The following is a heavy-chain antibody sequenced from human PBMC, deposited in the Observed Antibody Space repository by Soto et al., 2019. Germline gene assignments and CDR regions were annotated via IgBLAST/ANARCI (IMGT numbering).Heavy chain of an antibody. CDR1: GGTFSSYA. J-gene: IGHJ6*02. V-gene: IGHV1-69*01. Sequence: QVQLVQSGAEVKKPGSSVKVSCKASGGTFSSYAISWVRQAPGQGLEWMGGIIPIFGTANYAQKFQGRVTIPADESTSTAYMELSSLRSEDTAVYYCARVDDIVVVPADAYGMDVWGQGTTVTVSS. CDR2: IIPIFGTA. D-gene: IGHD2-2*01. CDR3: ARVDDIVVVPADAYGMDV.